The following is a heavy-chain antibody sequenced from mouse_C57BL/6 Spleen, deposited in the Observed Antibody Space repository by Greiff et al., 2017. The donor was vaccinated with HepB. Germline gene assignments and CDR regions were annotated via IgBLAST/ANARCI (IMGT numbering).Heavy chain of an antibody. D-gene: IGHD1-1*01. CDR2: ISYDGSN. Sequence: EVKLLESGPGLVKPSQSLSLTCSVTGYSITSGYYWNWIRQFPGNKLEWMGYISYDGSNNYNPSLKNRISITRDTSKNQFFLKLNSVTTEDTATYYCARDLITTVVATGEAMDYWGQGTSVTVSS. J-gene: IGHJ4*01. CDR1: GYSITSGYY. CDR3: ARDLITTVVATGEAMDY. V-gene: IGHV3-6*01.